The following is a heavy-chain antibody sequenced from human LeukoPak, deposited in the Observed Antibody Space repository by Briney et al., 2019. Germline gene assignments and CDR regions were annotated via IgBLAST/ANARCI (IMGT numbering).Heavy chain of an antibody. CDR3: ARGGHRWLQELFDY. CDR2: ISYDGSNK. J-gene: IGHJ4*02. D-gene: IGHD5-24*01. CDR1: GFTFSSYA. Sequence: GGSLRHSCAASGFTFSSYATHWVRQAPGKGLEWVAVISYDGSNKYYADSVKGRFTISRDNSKNTLYLQMNSLRAEDTAVYYCARGGHRWLQELFDYWGQGTLVTVSS. V-gene: IGHV3-30*04.